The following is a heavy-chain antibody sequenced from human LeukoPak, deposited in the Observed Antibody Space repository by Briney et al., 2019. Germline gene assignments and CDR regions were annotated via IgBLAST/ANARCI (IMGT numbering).Heavy chain of an antibody. CDR1: GGSISSYY. CDR3: PGHHVVPALHNFDT. J-gene: IGHJ4*02. Sequence: PSETLSLTYTVSGGSISSYYWSWIRQPPGKGLEWIGYIYYSGSTNYNPSLKSRVTISVDTSKTQFSLKLSSVTAPDTAVYYGPGHHVVPALHNFDTWGQGTLVTVSS. CDR2: IYYSGST. V-gene: IGHV4-59*01. D-gene: IGHD2-2*01.